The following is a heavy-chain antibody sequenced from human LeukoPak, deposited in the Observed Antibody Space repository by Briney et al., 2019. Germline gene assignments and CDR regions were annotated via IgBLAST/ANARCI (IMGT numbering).Heavy chain of an antibody. V-gene: IGHV4-59*08. CDR1: GGSISSYY. D-gene: IGHD3-22*01. CDR3: ASDVGEADYYDSSGPHSY. Sequence: SETLSLTCTVSGGSISSYYWSWIRQPPGKGLEWIGYIYYSGSTNYNPSLQSRVAPSVDTSKNQFSLKLSSVTAADTAVYYCASDVGEADYYDSSGPHSYWGQGTLVTVSS. J-gene: IGHJ4*02. CDR2: IYYSGST.